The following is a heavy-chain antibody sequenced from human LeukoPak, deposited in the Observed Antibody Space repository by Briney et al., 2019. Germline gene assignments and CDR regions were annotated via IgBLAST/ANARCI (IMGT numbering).Heavy chain of an antibody. CDR3: ARDTSGYQLLFWFDP. CDR1: GGSISSGSYY. J-gene: IGHJ5*02. V-gene: IGHV4-61*02. D-gene: IGHD2-2*01. Sequence: PSETLSLTCSVSGGSISSGSYYWSWIRQPAGKGLEWIVRIYTSGSTNYNPSLKSRVTISVDTSKNQFSLKLSSVTAADTAVYYCARDTSGYQLLFWFDPWGQGTLVTVSS. CDR2: IYTSGST.